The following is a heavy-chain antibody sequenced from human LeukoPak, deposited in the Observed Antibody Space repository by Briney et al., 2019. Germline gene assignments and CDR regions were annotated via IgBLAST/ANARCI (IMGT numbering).Heavy chain of an antibody. CDR3: ARGPGRARFDP. J-gene: IGHJ5*02. CDR1: GYSFTGYY. V-gene: IGHV1-2*02. Sequence: ASMKVSCKASGYSFTGYYIHWVRQAPGQGLEWMGWINPNSGDTEYEQKFQGRVTMTRDTPISTAYMELSRLTSDDTSVYYCARGPGRARFDPWGQGTLVTVSS. D-gene: IGHD3-10*01. CDR2: INPNSGDT.